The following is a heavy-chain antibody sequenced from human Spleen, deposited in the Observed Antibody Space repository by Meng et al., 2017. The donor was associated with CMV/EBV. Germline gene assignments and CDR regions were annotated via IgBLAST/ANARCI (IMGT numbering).Heavy chain of an antibody. CDR2: IYYSGST. Sequence: LRLSCTVSGGSVSSGSYYWSWIRQPPGKGLEWIGYIYYSGSTNYNPSLKSRVTISVDTSKNQFSLKLSSVTAADTAVYYCSRGFRRIIHYFDYWGQGTLVTVSS. D-gene: IGHD2-15*01. CDR3: SRGFRRIIHYFDY. V-gene: IGHV4-61*01. J-gene: IGHJ4*02. CDR1: GGSVSSGSYY.